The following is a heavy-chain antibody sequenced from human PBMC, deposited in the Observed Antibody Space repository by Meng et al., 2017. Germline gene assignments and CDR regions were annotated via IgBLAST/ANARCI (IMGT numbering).Heavy chain of an antibody. CDR1: GFSLSTSGVG. J-gene: IGHJ3*02. CDR3: AHSVATTGAFDI. D-gene: IGHD1-1*01. CDR2: IYWNDDK. V-gene: IGHV2-5*01. Sequence: SGPTLVKPTQTLTLTCTFSGFSLSTSGVGVVWFRQPPGKALEWLALIYWNDDKRYSPSLKSRLTITKDTSKNQVVLTMTNMDPGDTATYYCAHSVATTGAFDIWGQGTMVTVSS.